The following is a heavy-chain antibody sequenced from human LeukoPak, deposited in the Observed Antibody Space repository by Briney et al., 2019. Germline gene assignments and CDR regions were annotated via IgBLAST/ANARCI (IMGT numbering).Heavy chain of an antibody. J-gene: IGHJ4*02. CDR3: ARDLLRYFDWLTGSFDY. V-gene: IGHV4-39*07. D-gene: IGHD3-9*01. Sequence: SETLSLTCTVSGDSLISTYDYYWVWVRQPPGRGLGWIGAIYYSGSTDYNPSLKSRVTMSIDTSKNEFSLNLASVTAADTAVYYCARDLLRYFDWLTGSFDYWGQGTLVTVSS. CDR2: IYYSGST. CDR1: GDSLISTYDYY.